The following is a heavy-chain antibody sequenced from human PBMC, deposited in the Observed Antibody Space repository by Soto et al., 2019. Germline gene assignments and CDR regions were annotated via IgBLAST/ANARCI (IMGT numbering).Heavy chain of an antibody. V-gene: IGHV3-23*01. CDR2: ISGSGDST. J-gene: IGHJ4*02. D-gene: IGHD1-26*01. CDR3: AKDSGLTYSGSYSDS. Sequence: PGGSLRLSCAASGFTFSSYAMSWVRQAPGKGLECVSAISGSGDSTFYADSVKGRFTISRDNSKNTLSLQMNSLRAEDTAIYYCAKDSGLTYSGSYSDSWAQGTLVTVSS. CDR1: GFTFSSYA.